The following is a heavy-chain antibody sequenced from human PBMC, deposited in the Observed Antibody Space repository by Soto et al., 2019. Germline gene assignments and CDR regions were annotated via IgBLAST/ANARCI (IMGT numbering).Heavy chain of an antibody. CDR2: VYYSGST. J-gene: IGHJ2*01. CDR1: GASINNNDYY. V-gene: IGHV4-30-4*01. Sequence: SETLSLTCTVSGASINNNDYYWGWIRQTPGKGLEWIGYVYYSGSTDYIPSLKSRLSMSIDKSQNQFTLKLNSVTAADTATYYCARMSYFYDKWYFDLWGRGTLVTVSS. D-gene: IGHD3-22*01. CDR3: ARMSYFYDKWYFDL.